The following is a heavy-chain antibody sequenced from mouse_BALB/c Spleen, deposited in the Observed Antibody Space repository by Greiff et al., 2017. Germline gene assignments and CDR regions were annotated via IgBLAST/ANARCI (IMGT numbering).Heavy chain of an antibody. D-gene: IGHD2-4*01. Sequence: EVKLMESGGGLVKLGGSLKLSCAASGFTFSSYYMSWVRQTPEKRLELVAAINSNGGSTYYPDTVKGRFTISRDNAKNTLYLQMSSLKSEDTALYYCARLGNDYDGGAMDYWGQGTSVTVSS. J-gene: IGHJ4*01. CDR3: ARLGNDYDGGAMDY. CDR2: INSNGGST. CDR1: GFTFSSYY. V-gene: IGHV5-6-2*01.